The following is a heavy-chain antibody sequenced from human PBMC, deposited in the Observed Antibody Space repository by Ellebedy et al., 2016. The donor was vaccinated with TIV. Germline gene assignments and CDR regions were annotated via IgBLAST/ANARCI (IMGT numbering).Heavy chain of an antibody. J-gene: IGHJ4*02. Sequence: PGGSLRLSCAGSGFTFSGYYMSWIRQAPGKALEWVSYISYTGDTRHYADSVKGRFTISRDNAKNSLYLQMSSLRAEDTAVYYCGRLGVIAGAGARDYWGQGTLVIVSS. V-gene: IGHV3-11*01. CDR1: GFTFSGYY. D-gene: IGHD6-13*01. CDR3: GRLGVIAGAGARDY. CDR2: ISYTGDTR.